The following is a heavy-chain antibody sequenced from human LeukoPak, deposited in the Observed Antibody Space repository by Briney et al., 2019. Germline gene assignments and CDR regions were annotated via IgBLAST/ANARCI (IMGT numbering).Heavy chain of an antibody. CDR3: ATSSGSSA. CDR1: GFTFSDYY. D-gene: IGHD3-10*01. Sequence: PGGSLRLPCAASGFTFSDYYMSWFRQAPGKGLEWVSYISTSGDIIHYTDSVKGRFTISRDDARNSLYLQMNSLRAEDSAVYYCATSSGSSAWGQGTLVTVSS. V-gene: IGHV3-11*01. J-gene: IGHJ5*02. CDR2: ISTSGDII.